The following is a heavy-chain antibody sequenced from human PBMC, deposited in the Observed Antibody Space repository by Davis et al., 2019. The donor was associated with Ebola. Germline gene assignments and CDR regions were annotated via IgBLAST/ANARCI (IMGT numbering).Heavy chain of an antibody. Sequence: MPSETLSLTCGVSGDSISRSYWSWIRQPRGKGLEWIGYIYYSGSTYYNPSLKSRVTISVDTSKNQFSLKLSSVTAADTAVYSCSRPFATYYYGSGSYYTGVGEFDYWGQGTLVTVSS. CDR1: GDSISRSY. CDR2: IYYSGST. CDR3: SRPFATYYYGSGSYYTGVGEFDY. V-gene: IGHV4-59*12. D-gene: IGHD3-10*01. J-gene: IGHJ4*02.